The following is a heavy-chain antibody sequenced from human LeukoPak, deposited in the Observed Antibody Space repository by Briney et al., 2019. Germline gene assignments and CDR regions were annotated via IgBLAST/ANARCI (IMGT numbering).Heavy chain of an antibody. CDR2: IIPIFGTA. CDR1: GGTFSSYA. D-gene: IGHD3-22*01. Sequence: SVRVSCKASGGTFSSYAISWVRQAPGQGLEWMGGIIPIFGTANYAQKFQGRVTITADESTSTAYMELSSLRSEDTAVYYCARGDQGYYYDSSGTDLDYWGQGTLVTVSS. V-gene: IGHV1-69*13. CDR3: ARGDQGYYYDSSGTDLDY. J-gene: IGHJ4*02.